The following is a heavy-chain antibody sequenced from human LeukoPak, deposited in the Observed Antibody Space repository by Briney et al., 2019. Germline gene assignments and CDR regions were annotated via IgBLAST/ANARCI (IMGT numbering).Heavy chain of an antibody. CDR2: IVGSGVTT. CDR1: GFTFSNYG. D-gene: IGHD5-18*01. CDR3: ARDERWIQFNY. V-gene: IGHV3-23*01. J-gene: IGHJ4*02. Sequence: GGSLRLSCVASGFTFSNYGMNRVRQAPGKGLGWVSGIVGSGVTTYYADSVKGGFTISRDNSKNTLYLHMNGLRVEDTAIYYCARDERWIQFNYWGQGTLVTVSS.